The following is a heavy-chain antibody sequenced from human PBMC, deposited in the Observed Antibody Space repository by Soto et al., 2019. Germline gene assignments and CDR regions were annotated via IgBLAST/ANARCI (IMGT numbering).Heavy chain of an antibody. J-gene: IGHJ4*02. D-gene: IGHD7-27*01. V-gene: IGHV2-5*02. Sequence: QITLKESGPTLVKPTQTLTLTCTFSGFSLSTSGVGVGWIRQPPGKALEWLALIYWDDDKRYSPSLKSRLTTTKDTSKNQVVLTMTNMDPVDTATYSCAHSLLPNWGSRGAFDYWGQGTLVTVSS. CDR3: AHSLLPNWGSRGAFDY. CDR2: IYWDDDK. CDR1: GFSLSTSGVG.